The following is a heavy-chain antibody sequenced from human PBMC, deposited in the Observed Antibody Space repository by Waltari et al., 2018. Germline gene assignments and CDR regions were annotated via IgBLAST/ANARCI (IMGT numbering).Heavy chain of an antibody. CDR2: IYPGDSDT. CDR1: GYSFTNYW. V-gene: IGHV5-51*01. D-gene: IGHD6-19*01. Sequence: EVQLVQSGAEVKKPGESLKISCKGSGYSFTNYWIGWVRQMPGKGLDWMGIIYPGDSDTRYSPSFQGQVTISADKSISTAYLQWSSLKASDTAMYYCARQWLAIENWFDPWGQGTLVTVSS. CDR3: ARQWLAIENWFDP. J-gene: IGHJ5*02.